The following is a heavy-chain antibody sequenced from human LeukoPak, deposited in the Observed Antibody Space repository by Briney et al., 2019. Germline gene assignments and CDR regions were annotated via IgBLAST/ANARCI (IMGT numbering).Heavy chain of an antibody. CDR1: GGSISSSSYY. CDR2: IYYGGST. Sequence: SETLSLTCTVSGGSISSSSYYWGWIRQPPGKGLEWIGSIYYGGSTYYNPSLKSRVTISVDTSKNQFSLKLSSVTAADTAVYYCARGSPPYYCGGDCYNWFDPWGQGTLVTVSS. V-gene: IGHV4-39*07. CDR3: ARGSPPYYCGGDCYNWFDP. D-gene: IGHD2-21*02. J-gene: IGHJ5*02.